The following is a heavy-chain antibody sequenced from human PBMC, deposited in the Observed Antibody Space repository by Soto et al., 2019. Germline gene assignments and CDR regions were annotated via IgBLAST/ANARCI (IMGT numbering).Heavy chain of an antibody. CDR2: ITSGGGDT. D-gene: IGHD1-26*01. CDR1: GFTFKNYA. CDR3: AKEWELLRYFDY. J-gene: IGHJ4*02. Sequence: PGGSLRLSCAASGFTFKNYAMGWVRQAPGKGLEWVSAITSGGGDTYHADYVKGRLTISRDNSKNTLYLQMNSLRAEDTAVYYCAKEWELLRYFDYWGQGTLVTVSS. V-gene: IGHV3-23*01.